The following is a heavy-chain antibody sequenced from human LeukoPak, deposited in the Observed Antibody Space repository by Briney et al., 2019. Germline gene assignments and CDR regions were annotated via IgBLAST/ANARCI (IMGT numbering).Heavy chain of an antibody. Sequence: SVKVSCKASGGTFSSYAISWVRQAPGQGLEWMGGIIPIFGTANYAQKFQGRVTMTRDMSTTTVYMELSSLRSEDTAVYYCARGPHRRTYDRDNWFDPWGQGTLVTVSS. J-gene: IGHJ5*02. CDR3: ARGPHRRTYDRDNWFDP. D-gene: IGHD3-10*02. CDR2: IIPIFGTA. CDR1: GGTFSSYA. V-gene: IGHV1-69*05.